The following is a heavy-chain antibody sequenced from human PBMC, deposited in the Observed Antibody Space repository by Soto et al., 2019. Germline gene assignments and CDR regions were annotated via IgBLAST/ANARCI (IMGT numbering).Heavy chain of an antibody. CDR1: GGSISSSNW. CDR2: IYHSGST. CDR3: ARNRLNDYYDSSGYRYFDY. V-gene: IGHV4-4*02. J-gene: IGHJ4*02. Sequence: QVQLQESGPGLVKPSGTLSLTCAVSGGSISSSNWWSWVRQPPGKGLGWIGEIYHSGSTNYKQSLKSRVTISVDKSKNQLSLKRSCVTAADTGGYYCARNRLNDYYDSSGYRYFDYWGQGTLVTVSS. D-gene: IGHD3-22*01.